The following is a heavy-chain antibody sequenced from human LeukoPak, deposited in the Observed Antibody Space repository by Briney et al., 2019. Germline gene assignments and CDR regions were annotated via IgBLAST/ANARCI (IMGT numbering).Heavy chain of an antibody. Sequence: GGSLRLSCAASGFTFNTYAMNWVRQAPGKGLVWVSRINGDGSSTRYADSVKGRFTISRDNAKNSLYLQMKSLRAEDTAVYYCARGKTSQNIVTRKTYNWFDPWGQGTLVTVSS. CDR2: INGDGSST. J-gene: IGHJ5*02. CDR1: GFTFNTYA. CDR3: ARGKTSQNIVTRKTYNWFDP. D-gene: IGHD2/OR15-2a*01. V-gene: IGHV3-74*01.